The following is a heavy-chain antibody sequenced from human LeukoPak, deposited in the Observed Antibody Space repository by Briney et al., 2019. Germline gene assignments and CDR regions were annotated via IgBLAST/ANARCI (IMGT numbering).Heavy chain of an antibody. CDR2: IKSKTDSETT. Sequence: GGSLRLSCVDSGFTFTNAWMSWVRQAPGKGLEWIGRIKSKTDSETTNYAEPVRGRFTISRDDSKSAVYLQMNSLKIEDTAVYYCTTDLGTYYHGSQRLIPIDYWGQGTLVTVSS. V-gene: IGHV3-15*01. CDR1: GFTFTNAW. D-gene: IGHD3-10*01. CDR3: TTDLGTYYHGSQRLIPIDY. J-gene: IGHJ4*02.